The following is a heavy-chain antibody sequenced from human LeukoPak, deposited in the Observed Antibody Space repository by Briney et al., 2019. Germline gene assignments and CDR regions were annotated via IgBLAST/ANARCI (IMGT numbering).Heavy chain of an antibody. J-gene: IGHJ2*01. Sequence: SETLSLTCTVSGDSISSYYWSWIRQPPGKGLEWIGYIYYSGSTNYNPSLKSRVTISVDTSRNQFSLKLSSVTAADTAVYYCARLLLWFGESWYFDLWGRGTLVTVSS. CDR3: ARLLLWFGESWYFDL. V-gene: IGHV4-59*08. CDR1: GDSISSYY. D-gene: IGHD3-10*01. CDR2: IYYSGST.